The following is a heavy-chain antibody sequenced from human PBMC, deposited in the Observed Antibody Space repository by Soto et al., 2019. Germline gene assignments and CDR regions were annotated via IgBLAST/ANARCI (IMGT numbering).Heavy chain of an antibody. CDR1: GFSLSTSRVG. CDR2: IYWDDDK. Sequence: QITLKESGPPLVKPTQTLTLTCSFSGFSLSTSRVGVGWIRQPPGKALEWLAVIYWDDDKRYSPPLKSRLTITKDTSKNQVVLRVTNMDPVDTATYYCAHAHSMGSSWMFRYWGQGTLVTVSS. V-gene: IGHV2-5*02. CDR3: AHAHSMGSSWMFRY. D-gene: IGHD6-13*01. J-gene: IGHJ1*01.